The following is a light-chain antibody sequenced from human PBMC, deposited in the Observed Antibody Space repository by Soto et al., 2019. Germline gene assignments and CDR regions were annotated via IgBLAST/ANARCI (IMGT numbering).Light chain of an antibody. CDR1: SSNIGSYT. Sequence: QSVLTQPPSASATPGQRVTISCSGSSSNIGSYTVNWYQQLPGTAPKLLMYSNDQRPSGVPDRFSGSRSGTSASLAISGLQSEDEADYYCAAWDDSRNGYVFGTGTQLTVL. CDR3: AAWDDSRNGYV. V-gene: IGLV1-44*01. J-gene: IGLJ1*01. CDR2: SND.